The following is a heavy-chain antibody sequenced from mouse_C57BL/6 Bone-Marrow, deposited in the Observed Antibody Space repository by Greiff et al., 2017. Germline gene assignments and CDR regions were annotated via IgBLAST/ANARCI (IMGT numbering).Heavy chain of an antibody. CDR1: GFTFSSYG. Sequence: EVKLMESGGDLVKPGGSLKLSCAASGFTFSSYGMSWVRQTPDKRLEWVATISSGGSYTYYPDSVKGRFTISRDNAKNTLYLQMSSLKSEDTAMYYCARHEGGYDDIDYWGQGTTLTVSS. CDR2: ISSGGSYT. J-gene: IGHJ2*01. V-gene: IGHV5-6*01. D-gene: IGHD2-2*01. CDR3: ARHEGGYDDIDY.